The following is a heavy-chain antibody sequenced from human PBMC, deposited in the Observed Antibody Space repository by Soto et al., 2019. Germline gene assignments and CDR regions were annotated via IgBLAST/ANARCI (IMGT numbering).Heavy chain of an antibody. J-gene: IGHJ4*02. D-gene: IGHD5-18*01. V-gene: IGHV4-31*03. CDR3: ARGEGDTAMVKIFTY. CDR1: GGSTSSGGYY. CDR2: IYYSGST. Sequence: SETLSLTCTVSGGSTSSGGYYWSWIRQHPGKGLEWIGYIYYSGSTYYNPSLKSRVTISVDTSKNQFSLKLSPVTAADTAVYYCARGEGDTAMVKIFTYWGRGPSDPVSS.